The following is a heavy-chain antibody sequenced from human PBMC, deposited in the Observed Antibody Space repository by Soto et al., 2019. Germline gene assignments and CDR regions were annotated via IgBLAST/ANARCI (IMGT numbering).Heavy chain of an antibody. V-gene: IGHV1-69*13. Sequence: ASVKVSFKASGGTFSSYAISWVRQAPGQGLEWMGGIIPIFGTANYAQKFQGRVTITADESTSTAYMELSSLRSEDTAVYYCAREWELTNWFDPWGQGTLVTVCS. D-gene: IGHD1-26*01. CDR3: AREWELTNWFDP. CDR1: GGTFSSYA. J-gene: IGHJ5*02. CDR2: IIPIFGTA.